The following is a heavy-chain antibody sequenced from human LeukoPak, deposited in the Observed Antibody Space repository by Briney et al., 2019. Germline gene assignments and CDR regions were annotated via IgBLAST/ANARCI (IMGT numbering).Heavy chain of an antibody. CDR1: GYDFNNYW. CDR2: IWPDDSET. D-gene: IGHD6-19*01. J-gene: IGHJ4*02. CDR3: ARLSPVRGLDY. Sequence: GESLKISCQGSGYDFNNYWIAWVRQMPGKGLEWMGIIWPDDSETRYTASFGGQITFSADTSITTAYLQWSSLKASDTAIYLCARLSPVRGLDYWGQGTLVTVSS. V-gene: IGHV5-51*01.